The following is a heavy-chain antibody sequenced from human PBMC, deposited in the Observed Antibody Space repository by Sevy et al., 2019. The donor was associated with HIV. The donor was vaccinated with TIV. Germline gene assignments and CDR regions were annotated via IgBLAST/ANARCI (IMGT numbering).Heavy chain of an antibody. CDR3: ARDPRMYGDYLLAYFDY. D-gene: IGHD2-8*01. CDR1: GFAPSTYG. J-gene: IGHJ4*02. V-gene: IGHV3-33*01. Sequence: GGSLRLSCAASGFAPSTYGMHWVRQAPGKGLEWVAVIGDDGSNKYYADSVKGGFSISRDNSRNTLFLQMDSLRAEDTAVYYCARDPRMYGDYLLAYFDYWGQGTLVTVSS. CDR2: IGDDGSNK.